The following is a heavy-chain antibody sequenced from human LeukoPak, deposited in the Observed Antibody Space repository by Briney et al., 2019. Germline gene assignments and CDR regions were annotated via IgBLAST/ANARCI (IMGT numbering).Heavy chain of an antibody. CDR3: ACIAVAGNWFDP. V-gene: IGHV4-34*01. CDR1: GGSFSGYY. Sequence: SETLSLTCAVYGGSFSGYYWSWIRQPPGKGLEWIGEINHSGSTNYNPSLKSRVTISVDTSKNQFSLKLSSVTAADTAVYYCACIAVAGNWFDPWGQGTLVTVSS. D-gene: IGHD6-19*01. CDR2: INHSGST. J-gene: IGHJ5*02.